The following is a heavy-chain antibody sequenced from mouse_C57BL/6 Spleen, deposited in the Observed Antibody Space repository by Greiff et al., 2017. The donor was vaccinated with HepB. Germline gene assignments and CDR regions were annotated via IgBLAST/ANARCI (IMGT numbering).Heavy chain of an antibody. CDR1: GYTFTSYW. CDR3: ARSITTVVAKYFDV. Sequence: VQLQQPGAELVKPGASVKLSCKASGYTFTSYWMHWVKQRPGPGLEWIGMIHPNSGSTNYNEKFKSKATLTVDKSSSTAYMQLSSLTSEDSAVYYCARSITTVVAKYFDVWGTGTTVTVSS. J-gene: IGHJ1*03. CDR2: IHPNSGST. D-gene: IGHD1-1*01. V-gene: IGHV1-64*01.